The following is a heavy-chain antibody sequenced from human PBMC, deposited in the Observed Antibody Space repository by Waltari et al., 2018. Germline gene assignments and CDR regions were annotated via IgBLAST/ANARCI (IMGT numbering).Heavy chain of an antibody. CDR1: GFTFRCHW. J-gene: IGHJ4*02. V-gene: IGHV3-7*03. CDR3: ARDEEWSSDR. Sequence: VQLVEAGGGLVQPGGSLRFSCAASGFTFRCHWMNWVRQAPGKGLEWVAIINKDGSKKFYVDSVRGRFTVSRDNAKNSLYLQMNSLRVDDTAVYYCARDEEWSSDRWGQGTLVTVSS. D-gene: IGHD3-3*01. CDR2: INKDGSKK.